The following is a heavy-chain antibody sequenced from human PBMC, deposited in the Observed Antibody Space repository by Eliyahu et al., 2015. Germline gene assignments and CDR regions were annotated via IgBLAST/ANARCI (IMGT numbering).Heavy chain of an antibody. D-gene: IGHD4-17*01. V-gene: IGHV4-34*01. J-gene: IGHJ3*02. CDR1: GGSLSGHY. Sequence: QVQLQQWGAGLLKPSETLSLTCAVYGGSLSGHYWXWXRQTPGKGLEWIGEIDQRXTTNYNPSLKSRATISIDTSKRQFSLNLTSVTAADAAVFYCARVTSIGWNAFDTWDQGTGVIVSS. CDR2: IDQRXTT. CDR3: ARVTSIGWNAFDT.